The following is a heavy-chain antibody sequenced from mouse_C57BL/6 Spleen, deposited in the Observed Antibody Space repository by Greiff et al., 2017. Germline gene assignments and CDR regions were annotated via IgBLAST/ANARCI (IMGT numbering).Heavy chain of an antibody. CDR3: ARPGYYVLYAMDY. V-gene: IGHV1-26*01. Sequence: EVQLQQSGPELVKPGASVKISCKASGYTFTDYYMNWVKQSHGKSLEWIGDINPNNGGTSYNQKFKGKATLTVDKSSSTAYMELRSLTSEDSAVYYCARPGYYVLYAMDYWGQGTSVTVSS. CDR1: GYTFTDYY. D-gene: IGHD2-3*01. J-gene: IGHJ4*01. CDR2: INPNNGGT.